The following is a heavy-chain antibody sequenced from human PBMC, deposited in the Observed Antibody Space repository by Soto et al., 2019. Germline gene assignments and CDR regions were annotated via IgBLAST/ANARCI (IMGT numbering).Heavy chain of an antibody. D-gene: IGHD6-19*01. Sequence: QVQLQESGPGLVKPSETLSLTCTVSAGSISSYYWSWIRQPPGKGLEFIGYIFHSGSTNYNPSLKRRVNISLHTPKRQFYLKMSSVTAADTAVYYCATTPSLGFCFDGSGHGVYYFDSWGQGTLVTVSS. V-gene: IGHV4-59*01. CDR1: AGSISSYY. J-gene: IGHJ4*02. CDR2: IFHSGST. CDR3: ATTPSLGFCFDGSGHGVYYFDS.